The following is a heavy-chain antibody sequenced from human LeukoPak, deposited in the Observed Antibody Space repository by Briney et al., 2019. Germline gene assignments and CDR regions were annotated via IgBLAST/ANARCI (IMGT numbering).Heavy chain of an antibody. CDR2: INHSGST. D-gene: IGHD2-2*01. Sequence: PSETLSLTCAVYGGSFSGYYWSWIRQPPGKGLEWIGEINHSGSTNYNPSLKSRVTISVDTSKNQFSLKLSSVTAADTAVYYCARTGYCSSTSCLGSDAFDIWGQGTMVTVSS. V-gene: IGHV4-34*01. CDR1: GGSFSGYY. CDR3: ARTGYCSSTSCLGSDAFDI. J-gene: IGHJ3*02.